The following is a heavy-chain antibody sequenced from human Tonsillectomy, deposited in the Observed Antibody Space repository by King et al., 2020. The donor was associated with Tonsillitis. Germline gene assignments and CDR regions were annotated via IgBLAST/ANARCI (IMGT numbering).Heavy chain of an antibody. CDR3: ARDWYCSGGSCYSGWFDP. D-gene: IGHD2-15*01. J-gene: IGHJ5*02. CDR2: ISYDGSNK. V-gene: IGHV3-30*01. CDR1: GFTFSSYA. Sequence: VQLVESGGGVVQPGRSLRLSCAASGFTFSSYAMHWVRQAPGKGLEWVAVISYDGSNKYYADSVKGRFTISRDNSKNTLYLQMNSLRAEDTAVYYCARDWYCSGGSCYSGWFDPWGQGTLVTVSS.